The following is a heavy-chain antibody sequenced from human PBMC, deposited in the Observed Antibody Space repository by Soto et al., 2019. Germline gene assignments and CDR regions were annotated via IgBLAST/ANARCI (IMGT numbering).Heavy chain of an antibody. CDR1: GGSISSYY. D-gene: IGHD2-15*01. CDR2: IYYSGST. Sequence: SETLSLTCTVSGGSISSYYWSWIRQPPGKGLEWIGYIYYSGSTNYNPSLKSRVTISVDTSKNQFSLKLNSMTAADTAVYYCARESRYCSGGSCYFLPGRDYWGQGTLVTVS. J-gene: IGHJ4*02. V-gene: IGHV4-59*12. CDR3: ARESRYCSGGSCYFLPGRDY.